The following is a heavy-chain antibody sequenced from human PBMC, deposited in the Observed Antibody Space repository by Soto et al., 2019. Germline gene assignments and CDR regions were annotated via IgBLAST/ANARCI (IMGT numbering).Heavy chain of an antibody. CDR2: ISGSGGST. Sequence: VALRLSGGAAGGLYIGCANIWVHRAEGKGLEWVSAISGSGGSTYCADSVKGRFTISRDNSKNTLYLQTNSLRPEDTAVYYCAKAPAERSSNPSDYWGQGTLVTVSS. CDR1: GGLYIGCA. V-gene: IGHV3-23*01. J-gene: IGHJ4*02. CDR3: AKAPAERSSNPSDY. D-gene: IGHD2-15*01.